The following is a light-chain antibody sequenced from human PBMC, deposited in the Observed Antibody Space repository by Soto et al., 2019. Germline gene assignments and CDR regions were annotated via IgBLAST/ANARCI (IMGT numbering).Light chain of an antibody. Sequence: QSALSQPPSASGSPGQSVTISCTGTSSDVGGYNYVSWYQQHAGKAPKLMIYEVSKRPSGVPDRFSGSKSGNTASLTVSGLQAEDDSDYYCSSYAGSNNVVFGGGTKLTVL. V-gene: IGLV2-8*01. CDR3: SSYAGSNNVV. J-gene: IGLJ2*01. CDR1: SSDVGGYNY. CDR2: EVS.